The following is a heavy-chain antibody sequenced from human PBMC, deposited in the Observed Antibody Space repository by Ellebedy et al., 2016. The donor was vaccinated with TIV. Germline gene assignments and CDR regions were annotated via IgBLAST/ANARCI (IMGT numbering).Heavy chain of an antibody. CDR1: GFTFNSYG. J-gene: IGHJ4*02. Sequence: GESLKISCAASGFTFNSYGMHWVRQAPGKGLEWVAVISYDGTAKYYADSVKGRFTISRDNSKNTLYLEMNSLRAEDTAVYYCSRGIAAVMYWGQGTLVTVSS. CDR3: SRGIAAVMY. V-gene: IGHV3-30*03. D-gene: IGHD6-13*01. CDR2: ISYDGTAK.